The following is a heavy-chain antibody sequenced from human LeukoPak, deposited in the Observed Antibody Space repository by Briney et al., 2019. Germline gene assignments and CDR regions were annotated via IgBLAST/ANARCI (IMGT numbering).Heavy chain of an antibody. CDR1: GYTFTSYG. J-gene: IGHJ4*02. D-gene: IGHD4-17*01. Sequence: ASVTVSCTASGYTFTSYGISWVRQAPGQGLEWMGWISAYNGNTNYAQKLQGRVTMTTDTSTSTAYMELRSLRSDDTAVYYCARDRPDYGDYADWGQGTLVTVSS. CDR3: ARDRPDYGDYAD. CDR2: ISAYNGNT. V-gene: IGHV1-18*01.